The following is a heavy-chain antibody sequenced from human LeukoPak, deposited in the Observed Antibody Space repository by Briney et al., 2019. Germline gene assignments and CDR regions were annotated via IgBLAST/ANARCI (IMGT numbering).Heavy chain of an antibody. J-gene: IGHJ3*02. CDR2: IDYRGST. V-gene: IGHV4-59*01. CDR3: ARSRSGYSYDHAAFEI. D-gene: IGHD5-18*01. Sequence: SETLSLTCTVSGGSISSYYWSWIRQPPGKGLEWIAYIDYRGSTTYNPSLRSRVTISVDTSRNQFSLKLYSVTAADTAVYYCARSRSGYSYDHAAFEIWGQGTMVTVSS. CDR1: GGSISSYY.